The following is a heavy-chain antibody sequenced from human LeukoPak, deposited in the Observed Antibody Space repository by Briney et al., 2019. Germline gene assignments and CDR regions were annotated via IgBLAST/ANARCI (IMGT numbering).Heavy chain of an antibody. CDR3: ARGAVAGTY. Sequence: PSETLSLTCTVSGGSISSSSYYWGWIRQPPGKGLEWIGSIYYSGSTYYNPSLKSRVTISVDTSKNQFSLKLSSVTAADTAVYCCARGAVAGTYWGQGTLVTISS. CDR1: GGSISSSSYY. J-gene: IGHJ4*02. CDR2: IYYSGST. V-gene: IGHV4-39*07. D-gene: IGHD6-19*01.